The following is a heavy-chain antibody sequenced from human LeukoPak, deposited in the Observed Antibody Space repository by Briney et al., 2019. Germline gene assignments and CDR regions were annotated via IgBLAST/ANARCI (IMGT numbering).Heavy chain of an antibody. CDR1: GFTFSSYE. D-gene: IGHD5-24*01. CDR2: ISSSGSTI. Sequence: GGSLRLSCAASGFTFSSYEMHWVRQAPGKGLEWVSYISSSGSTIYYADSVKGRFTISRDNAKNSLYLQMNSLRAEDTAVYYCARGGDGYNRGEGSFDYWGQGTLVTVSS. CDR3: ARGGDGYNRGEGSFDY. J-gene: IGHJ4*02. V-gene: IGHV3-48*03.